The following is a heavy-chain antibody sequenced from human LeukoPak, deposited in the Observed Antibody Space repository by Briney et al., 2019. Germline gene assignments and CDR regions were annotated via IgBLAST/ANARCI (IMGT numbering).Heavy chain of an antibody. Sequence: SETLSLTCTVSGGSISSYYWSWIRQPPGKGLEWIGYIYYSGSTNYNPSLKSRVTISVDTSKNQFSLKLSSVTAADTAVYYCARMVGATPRFDYWGQGTLVTVSS. CDR2: IYYSGST. CDR3: ARMVGATPRFDY. J-gene: IGHJ4*02. D-gene: IGHD1-26*01. V-gene: IGHV4-59*01. CDR1: GGSISSYY.